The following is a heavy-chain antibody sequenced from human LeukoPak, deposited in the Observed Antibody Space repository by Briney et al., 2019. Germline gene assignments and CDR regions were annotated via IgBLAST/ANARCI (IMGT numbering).Heavy chain of an antibody. Sequence: GSLRLSCAASGFTFSSYAMSWVRQAPGKGLEWVSDFSGSGGSTYYADSVEGRFTISRDNTRNTLYLQMNSLREEDTGVYYCAIMHGYYDGSGFWVQGGQGTLVTVSS. J-gene: IGHJ4*02. D-gene: IGHD3-22*01. CDR1: GFTFSSYA. CDR3: AIMHGYYDGSGFWVQ. CDR2: FSGSGGST. V-gene: IGHV3-23*01.